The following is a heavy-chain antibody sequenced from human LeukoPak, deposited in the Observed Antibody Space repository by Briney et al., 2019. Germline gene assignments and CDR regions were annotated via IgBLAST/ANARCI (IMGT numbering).Heavy chain of an antibody. Sequence: SVKVSCTASGGTFSSYAISWVRQAPGQGLEWMGGIIPIFGTANYAQKFQGRVTITADESTSTAYVELSSLRSEDTAVYYCARGDSSGYYGVYWGQGTLVTVSS. CDR1: GGTFSSYA. CDR3: ARGDSSGYYGVY. V-gene: IGHV1-69*01. CDR2: IIPIFGTA. D-gene: IGHD3-22*01. J-gene: IGHJ4*02.